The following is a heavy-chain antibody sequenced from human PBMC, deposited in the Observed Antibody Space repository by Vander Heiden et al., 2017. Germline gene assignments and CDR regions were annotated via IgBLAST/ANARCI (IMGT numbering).Heavy chain of an antibody. V-gene: IGHV3-73*02. Sequence: EVQLVESGGGLVQPGGSLKLSCAASGFTFSGSAMHWVRHASGKGLEWVGRIRSKATSYATDYAASVKGRFTISRDDSKDTAYLQMNSLKTEDSAVYYCTRRIWGSDSYYFDYWGQGTLVTVSS. CDR2: IRSKATSYAT. D-gene: IGHD3-16*01. CDR3: TRRIWGSDSYYFDY. CDR1: GFTFSGSA. J-gene: IGHJ4*02.